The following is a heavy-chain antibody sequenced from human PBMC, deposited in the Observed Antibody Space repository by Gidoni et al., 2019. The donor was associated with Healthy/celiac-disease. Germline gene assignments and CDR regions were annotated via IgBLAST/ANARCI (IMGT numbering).Heavy chain of an antibody. CDR2: INPNSGGT. D-gene: IGHD4-4*01. CDR3: ARDLMTTVTTVGY. V-gene: IGHV1-2*02. CDR1: GYTFTGYY. Sequence: QVQLVQSGAEVKKPGASVKVSCKASGYTFTGYYMHWVRQAPGQGLEWMGWINPNSGGTNDAQKFQGRVTMTRDTSISTAYMELSRLRSDDTAVYYWARDLMTTVTTVGYWGQGTLVTVSS. J-gene: IGHJ4*02.